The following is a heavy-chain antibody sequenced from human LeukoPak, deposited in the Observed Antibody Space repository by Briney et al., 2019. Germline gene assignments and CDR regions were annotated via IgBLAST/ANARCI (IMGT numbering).Heavy chain of an antibody. D-gene: IGHD3-22*01. CDR3: ARESPTYYYDSSGYYFHYYYYMDV. Sequence: SETLSLTCTVSGGSISSSSYYWGWLRQPPGKGLEWIGSIYYSGSTYYNPSLKSRVTISVDTSKNQFSLKLSSVTAADTAVYYCARESPTYYYDSSGYYFHYYYYMDVWGKGTTVTVSS. V-gene: IGHV4-39*07. CDR1: GGSISSSSYY. CDR2: IYYSGST. J-gene: IGHJ6*03.